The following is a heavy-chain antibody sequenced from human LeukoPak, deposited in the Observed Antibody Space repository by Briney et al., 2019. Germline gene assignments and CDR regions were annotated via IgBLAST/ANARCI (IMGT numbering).Heavy chain of an antibody. J-gene: IGHJ4*02. Sequence: GASVKVSCKASGYTFTSYGISWVRQAPGQGLEWMGWISAYNGNTNYAQKLQGRVTMTTDTSTSTGYMELRSLRSDDTAVYYCARDRRYYGDYVDYWGQGTLVTVSS. CDR2: ISAYNGNT. CDR1: GYTFTSYG. D-gene: IGHD4-17*01. CDR3: ARDRRYYGDYVDY. V-gene: IGHV1-18*04.